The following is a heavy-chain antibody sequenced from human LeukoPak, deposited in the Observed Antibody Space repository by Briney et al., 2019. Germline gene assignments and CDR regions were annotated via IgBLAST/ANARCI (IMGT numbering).Heavy chain of an antibody. J-gene: IGHJ5*02. CDR3: ARRPGIVVVPAAIEFWFDP. V-gene: IGHV4-59*11. D-gene: IGHD2-2*01. CDR1: GGSISSHY. CDR2: IYYSGST. Sequence: SETLSLTCTVSGGSISSHYWSWLRQPPGKGLEWIGYIYYSGSTNYNPSLKSRVTISVDTSKNQFSLKLSSVTAADTAVYYCARRPGIVVVPAAIEFWFDPWGQGTLVTVSS.